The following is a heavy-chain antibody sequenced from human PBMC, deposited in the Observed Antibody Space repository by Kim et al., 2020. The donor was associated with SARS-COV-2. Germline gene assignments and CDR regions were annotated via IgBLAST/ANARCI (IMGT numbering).Heavy chain of an antibody. V-gene: IGHV4-34*01. CDR3: ARADDSRY. CDR2: INHSGST. D-gene: IGHD3-22*01. J-gene: IGHJ4*02. Sequence: SETLSLTCAVYGGSFSGYYWSWIRQPPGKGLEWIGEINHSGSTNYNPSLKSRVTISVDTSKNQFSLKLSSVTAADTAVYYCARADDSRYWGQGTLVTVSS. CDR1: GGSFSGYY.